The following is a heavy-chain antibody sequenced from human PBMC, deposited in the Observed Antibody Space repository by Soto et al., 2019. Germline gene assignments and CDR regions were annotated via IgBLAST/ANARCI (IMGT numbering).Heavy chain of an antibody. CDR1: GVYLSRYY. CDR2: IHYTWAT. Sequence: PSSALSLPCNFSGVYLSRYYLISIRPSPKTRLEWIGYIHYTWATRYNPSLTSRVTMSVDTSKNQISLKLTSVTAADTSVYYCARGGEAVAGYYYSGLHVWGRGTTVTVSS. CDR3: ARGGEAVAGYYYSGLHV. D-gene: IGHD6-19*01. J-gene: IGHJ6*02. V-gene: IGHV4-59*01.